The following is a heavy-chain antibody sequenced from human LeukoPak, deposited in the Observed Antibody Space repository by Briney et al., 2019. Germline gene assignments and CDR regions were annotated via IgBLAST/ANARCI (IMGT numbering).Heavy chain of an antibody. Sequence: GGSLRLSCAASGFIFTNYFMSWVRQAPGKGLEWVASIKHDGSEKYYVDSVRGRFTISRDNAKNSLFLQMNSLRAEDTAVYYCARDVGWNSSLVTTTRSDYWGQGTLVTVSS. CDR2: IKHDGSEK. CDR3: ARDVGWNSSLVTTTRSDY. D-gene: IGHD1/OR15-1a*01. J-gene: IGHJ4*02. CDR1: GFIFTNYF. V-gene: IGHV3-7*01.